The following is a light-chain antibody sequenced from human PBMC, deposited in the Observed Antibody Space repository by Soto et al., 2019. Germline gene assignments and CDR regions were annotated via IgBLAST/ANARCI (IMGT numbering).Light chain of an antibody. CDR3: SSYTSTTTLYV. J-gene: IGLJ1*01. CDR2: EVS. CDR1: SRDVGNYNY. Sequence: QSALAQPASVSGSPGQSITISCTVTSRDVGNYNYVSWYQQDPGKAPKLIIYEVSTRPSGVSSRFSGSKSDNTASLTISGLQAEDEADYYCSSYTSTTTLYVFGTGTKVTVL. V-gene: IGLV2-14*01.